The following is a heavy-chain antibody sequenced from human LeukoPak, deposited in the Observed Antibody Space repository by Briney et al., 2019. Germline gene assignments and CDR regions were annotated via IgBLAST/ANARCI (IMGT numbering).Heavy chain of an antibody. Sequence: SSETLSLTCAVSGYSISSGYYWGWIRQPPGKGLEWIGSIYHSGSTYYNPSLKSRVTISVDTSKNQFSLKLSSVTAADTAVYYCARHGGPSASRYDYVWGAEANGFDYWGQGTLVTVSS. J-gene: IGHJ4*02. V-gene: IGHV4-38-2*01. CDR2: IYHSGST. D-gene: IGHD3-16*01. CDR1: GYSISSGYY. CDR3: ARHGGPSASRYDYVWGAEANGFDY.